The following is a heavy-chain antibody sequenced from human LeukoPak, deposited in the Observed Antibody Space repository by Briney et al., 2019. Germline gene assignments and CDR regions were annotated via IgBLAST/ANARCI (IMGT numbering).Heavy chain of an antibody. Sequence: GGSLRLSCTGSGFTFSDYWMTWARQAPGKGLEWVANLRPDGSGKYYVDSVKGRFTISRDNAKKLVYLQMNSLRAEDTAVYYCARDAYDDASESWGQGTLVTVSS. V-gene: IGHV3-7*01. J-gene: IGHJ5*02. CDR1: GFTFSDYW. D-gene: IGHD3-3*01. CDR3: ARDAYDDASES. CDR2: LRPDGSGK.